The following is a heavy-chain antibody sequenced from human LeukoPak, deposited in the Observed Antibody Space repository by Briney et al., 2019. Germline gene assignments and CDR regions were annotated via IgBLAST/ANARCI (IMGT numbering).Heavy chain of an antibody. CDR3: ASSIAAAGTHLDY. D-gene: IGHD6-13*01. CDR1: GFTVSSNY. V-gene: IGHV3-53*01. CDR2: IYSGGST. J-gene: IGHJ4*02. Sequence: GGSLRLSCAASGFTVSSNYMSWVRQAPGEGLEWVSVIYSGGSTYYADSVKGRFTISRDNSKNTLYLQMNSLRAEDTAVYYCASSIAAAGTHLDYWGQGTLVTVSS.